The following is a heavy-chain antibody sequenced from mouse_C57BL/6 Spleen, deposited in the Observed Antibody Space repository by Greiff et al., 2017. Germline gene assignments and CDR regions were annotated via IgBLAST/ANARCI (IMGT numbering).Heavy chain of an antibody. D-gene: IGHD1-1*01. CDR1: GYTFTSYW. CDR3: GRLITTAGDY. J-gene: IGHJ2*01. CDR2: IHPNSGST. Sequence: QVQLQQPGAELVKPGASVKLSCKASGYTFTSYWMHWVKQRPGQGLEWIGMIHPNSGSTNYNEKFKSKATLTVDKSSSTAYMQLSSLTSEDAAVYYCGRLITTAGDYWGQGTTRTVSS. V-gene: IGHV1-64*01.